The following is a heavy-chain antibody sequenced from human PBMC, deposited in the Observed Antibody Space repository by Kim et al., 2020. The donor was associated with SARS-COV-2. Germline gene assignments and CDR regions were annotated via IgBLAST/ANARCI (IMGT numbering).Heavy chain of an antibody. J-gene: IGHJ6*02. V-gene: IGHV4-59*01. CDR3: ARDQGLWFGELFYYYGMDV. D-gene: IGHD3-10*01. Sequence: SRVTISVDTSKNQFSRKLSSVTAADTAVYYCARDQGLWFGELFYYYGMDVWGQGTTVTVSS.